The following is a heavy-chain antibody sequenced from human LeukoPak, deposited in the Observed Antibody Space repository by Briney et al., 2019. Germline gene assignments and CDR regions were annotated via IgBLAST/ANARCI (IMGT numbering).Heavy chain of an antibody. V-gene: IGHV3-21*05. CDR3: ARDPQFPDNYYYYMDV. J-gene: IGHJ6*03. CDR2: ISSSSSYI. CDR1: GFTFSSYS. Sequence: GGSLRLSCAASGFTFSSYSMNWVRQAPGKGLEWVSYISSSSSYIYYADSVKGRFIISRDNSKNTLYLQMNSLRAEDTAVYYCARDPQFPDNYYYYMDVWGKGTTVTVSS. D-gene: IGHD1-14*01.